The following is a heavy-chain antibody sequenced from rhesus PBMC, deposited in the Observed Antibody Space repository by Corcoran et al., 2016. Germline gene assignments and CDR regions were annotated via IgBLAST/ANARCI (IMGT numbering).Heavy chain of an antibody. V-gene: IGHV4-122*02. CDR2: ISYRGST. J-gene: IGHJ2*01. CDR1: GGSISSSYYY. Sequence: VQLQESGPGLVKPSETLSLTCAVSGGSISSSYYYLCWIRQAPGKGLEWIGYISYRGSTSYHPSPKSRVTISRDTSKNQFSLKLSSVTAADTAVYYCARLWQLPWYFDIWGPGTPITISS. D-gene: IGHD2-33*01. CDR3: ARLWQLPWYFDI.